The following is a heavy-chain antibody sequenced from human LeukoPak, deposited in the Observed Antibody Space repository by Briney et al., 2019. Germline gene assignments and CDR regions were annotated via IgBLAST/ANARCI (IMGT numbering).Heavy chain of an antibody. Sequence: PGGTLRLSCAASGFTFSNYALNWVRQAPGKGLEWVSAISGNGASTYYADSVKGRFTISRDSSKNILYLQMNSLRAEDKAIYYFAKVSRFFGGHFDYWGQGTLVTVSS. CDR3: AKVSRFFGGHFDY. CDR1: GFTFSNYA. J-gene: IGHJ4*02. D-gene: IGHD3-16*01. CDR2: ISGNGAST. V-gene: IGHV3-23*01.